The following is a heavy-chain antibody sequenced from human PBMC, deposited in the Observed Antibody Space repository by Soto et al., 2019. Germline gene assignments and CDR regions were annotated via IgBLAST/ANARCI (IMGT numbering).Heavy chain of an antibody. D-gene: IGHD1-26*01. Sequence: GPSGKVSFEAAAYTFTRYGFSLVRQAPGQGLEWMGWISGYNGDTNYAQKFQGRVSMTIDTSTTTAYMELRSLTSDDTAVYYCAKNGEPPYYYYGLDVWGQGTKVTVSS. V-gene: IGHV1-18*01. J-gene: IGHJ6*02. CDR1: AYTFTRYG. CDR2: ISGYNGDT. CDR3: AKNGEPPYYYYGLDV.